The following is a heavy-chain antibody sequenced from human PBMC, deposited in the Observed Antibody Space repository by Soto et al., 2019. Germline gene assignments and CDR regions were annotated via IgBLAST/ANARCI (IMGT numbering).Heavy chain of an antibody. CDR3: VRDYSWAFDI. V-gene: IGHV3-48*01. CDR1: GFTFSSYS. D-gene: IGHD1-26*01. CDR2: INYSATTM. J-gene: IGHJ3*02. Sequence: EVQLVESGGGLVQPGGSLRLSCAASGFTFSSYSMNWVRQAPGKGLEWVSYINYSATTMYYADSVKGRFIISRDNARNSLYLQMTCLRVEDTAVYYCVRDYSWAFDIWGQGTMVTVSS.